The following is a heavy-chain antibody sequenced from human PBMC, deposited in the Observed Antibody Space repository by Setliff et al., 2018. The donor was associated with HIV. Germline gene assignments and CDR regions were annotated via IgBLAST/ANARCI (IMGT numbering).Heavy chain of an antibody. Sequence: PSETLSLTCTVSGGSISTSRHYWGWIRQPPGKGLEWIGSIYYTGSTYYNPSLKSRVTISVDTSKNQFSLKLSSVTAADTAVYYCARQGSSSYYYYYSMDVWGQGTTVTVSS. CDR1: GGSISTSRHY. CDR3: ARQGSSSYYYYYSMDV. J-gene: IGHJ6*02. V-gene: IGHV4-39*07. D-gene: IGHD6-6*01. CDR2: IYYTGST.